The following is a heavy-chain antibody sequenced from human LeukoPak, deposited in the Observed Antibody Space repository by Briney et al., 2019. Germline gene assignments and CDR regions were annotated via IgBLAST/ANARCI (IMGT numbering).Heavy chain of an antibody. V-gene: IGHV1-8*02. CDR2: MNPNSGNT. CDR3: ARKLRRGLLNWFDP. D-gene: IGHD3-10*01. Sequence: ASVKVSCKASGYTFTSYGISWVRQATGQGLEWMGWMNPNSGNTGYAQKFQGRVTMTRDTSISTAYMELSSLRSEDTAVYYCARKLRRGLLNWFDPWGQGTLVTVSS. J-gene: IGHJ5*02. CDR1: GYTFTSYG.